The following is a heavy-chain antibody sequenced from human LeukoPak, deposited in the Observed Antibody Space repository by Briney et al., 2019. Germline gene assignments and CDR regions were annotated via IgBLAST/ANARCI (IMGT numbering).Heavy chain of an antibody. J-gene: IGHJ5*02. CDR2: IYYSGST. CDR3: ARGPPGGQFDP. Sequence: SETLSLTCTVSGGSVSSGSYYWSWIRQPPGKGLEWIGYIYYSGSTNYNPSLKSRVTISVDTSKNQFSLKLSSVTAADTAVYYCARGPPGGQFDPWGQGTLVTVSS. V-gene: IGHV4-61*01. CDR1: GGSVSSGSYY. D-gene: IGHD3-10*01.